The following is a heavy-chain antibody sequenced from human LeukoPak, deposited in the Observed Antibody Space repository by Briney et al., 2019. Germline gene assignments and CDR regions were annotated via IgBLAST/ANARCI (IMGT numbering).Heavy chain of an antibody. CDR1: GFTFSTYA. CDR3: AKDDIVATIVY. CDR2: ISGSGGRT. J-gene: IGHJ4*02. Sequence: GGSRRLSCVPYGFTFSTYAMSWVRPVPGKGRGWVSAISGSGGRTYYAASVKGRFTISRDNSKNTLYLQMNSLRAEDTAVYYCAKDDIVATIVYWGQGTLVTVSS. V-gene: IGHV3-23*01. D-gene: IGHD5-12*01.